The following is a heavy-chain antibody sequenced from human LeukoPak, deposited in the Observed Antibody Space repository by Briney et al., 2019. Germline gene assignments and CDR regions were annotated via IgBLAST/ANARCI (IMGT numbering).Heavy chain of an antibody. V-gene: IGHV3-9*01. D-gene: IGHD5-12*01. CDR2: ISWISDSI. Sequence: GRSLRLSCAASGFTFDDYDMHWVRQAPGKGLEWVSGISWISDSIDYADSVKGRFTISRDNAKNSLYLQMNSLRAEDTALYYCAKGIRGATIRDGMDVWGQGTTGTVSS. CDR1: GFTFDDYD. J-gene: IGHJ6*02. CDR3: AKGIRGATIRDGMDV.